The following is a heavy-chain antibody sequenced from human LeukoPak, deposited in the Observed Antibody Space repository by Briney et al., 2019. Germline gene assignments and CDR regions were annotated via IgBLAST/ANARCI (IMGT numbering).Heavy chain of an antibody. Sequence: TLSLTCTVSGGSISSGGYYWSWIRQHPGKGLEWIGYIYYSGSTYYNPSLKSRVTISVDTSKNQFSLKLSSVTAADTAVYYCARDKAYYYDSSTHAFDIWGQGTMVTVSS. CDR2: IYYSGST. J-gene: IGHJ3*02. V-gene: IGHV4-31*03. CDR1: GGSISSGGYY. CDR3: ARDKAYYYDSSTHAFDI. D-gene: IGHD3-22*01.